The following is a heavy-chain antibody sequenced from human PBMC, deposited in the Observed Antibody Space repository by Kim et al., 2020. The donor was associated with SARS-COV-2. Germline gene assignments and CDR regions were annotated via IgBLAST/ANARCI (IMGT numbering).Heavy chain of an antibody. D-gene: IGHD3-22*01. V-gene: IGHV3-23*01. CDR3: AKRVSSSGTQGY. Sequence: YYAESVKGRFTISRDNSKNTLYLQMNSLRAEDTAVYYCAKRVSSSGTQGYWGQGTLVTVSS. J-gene: IGHJ4*02.